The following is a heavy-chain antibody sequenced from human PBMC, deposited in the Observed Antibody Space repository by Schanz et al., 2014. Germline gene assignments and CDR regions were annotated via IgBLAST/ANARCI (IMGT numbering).Heavy chain of an antibody. CDR1: GFTFGDYA. CDR2: MYINSGST. J-gene: IGHJ4*02. V-gene: IGHV3-23*04. Sequence: EVQLVESGGGLVQPGRSLRLSCTGSGFTFGDYAMSWVRQAPGKGLEWISSMYINSGSTQYADSVKGRFIISRDSSKNTLSLQMNSLRAEDTAVYYCAKELRPGTERPRGNFDYWGQGTLVTVSS. CDR3: AKELRPGTERPRGNFDY. D-gene: IGHD6-13*01.